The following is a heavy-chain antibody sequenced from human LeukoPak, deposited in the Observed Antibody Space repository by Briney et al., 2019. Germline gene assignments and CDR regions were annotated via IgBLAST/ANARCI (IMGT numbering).Heavy chain of an antibody. V-gene: IGHV5-51*01. CDR2: ISPDGSDT. Sequence: GESLKISCKGSGYSFTNYWIGWVRQMPGKGLEWMGIISPDGSDTRYSPSFQGQVTISADKSITTAYLQWSSLKASDTAMYYCARSGGNYYSVWGQGTMVTVSS. CDR1: GYSFTNYW. J-gene: IGHJ3*01. CDR3: ARSGGNYYSV. D-gene: IGHD1-26*01.